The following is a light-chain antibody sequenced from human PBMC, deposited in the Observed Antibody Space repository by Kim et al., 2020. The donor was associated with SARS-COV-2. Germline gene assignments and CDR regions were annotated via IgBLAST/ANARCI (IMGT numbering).Light chain of an antibody. J-gene: IGLJ2*01. CDR2: GKN. CDR1: SLRSYY. CDR3: NSRDSNDNVV. V-gene: IGLV3-19*01. Sequence: VALGQTVRITCQGDSLRSYYAPWYQQKPGQAPILVIYGKNNRPSGIPDRLSGSSSGNTASLTITGTQAGDEADYYCNSRDSNDNVVFGGGTQLTVL.